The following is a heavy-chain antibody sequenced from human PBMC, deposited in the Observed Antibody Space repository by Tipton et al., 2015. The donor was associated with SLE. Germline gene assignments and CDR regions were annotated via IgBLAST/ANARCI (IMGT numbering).Heavy chain of an antibody. CDR3: ARGKSTFNWFDP. V-gene: IGHV4-61*01. Sequence: TLSLTCAVSGYSLYSGYYWGWIRQPPGKGLEWIGYIYYSGSTKYNPSLKSRVTISVDTSKNQLSLKLSSVTAADTAVYYCARGKSTFNWFDPWGQGTLVTVSS. CDR1: GYSLYSGYY. J-gene: IGHJ5*02. CDR2: IYYSGST.